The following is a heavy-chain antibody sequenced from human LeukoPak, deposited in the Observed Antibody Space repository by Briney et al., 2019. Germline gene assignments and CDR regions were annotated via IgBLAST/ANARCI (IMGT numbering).Heavy chain of an antibody. CDR2: INPNSGGT. Sequence: ASVKVSCKASGYTFTSYGISWVRQAPGQGLEWMGWINPNSGGTNYAQKFQGRVTMTRDTSISTAYMELSRLRSDDTAVYYCARGLKIFDFWSGYFVYWGQGTLVTVSS. CDR3: ARGLKIFDFWSGYFVY. V-gene: IGHV1-2*02. D-gene: IGHD3-3*01. J-gene: IGHJ4*02. CDR1: GYTFTSYG.